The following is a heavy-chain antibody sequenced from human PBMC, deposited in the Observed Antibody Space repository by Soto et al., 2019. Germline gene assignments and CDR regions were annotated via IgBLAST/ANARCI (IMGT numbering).Heavy chain of an antibody. CDR2: IYHSGST. J-gene: IGHJ4*02. CDR3: ARDDSEGAFDY. Sequence: SETLSLTCAVSGYSISSGYYWGWIRQPPGKGLEWIGSIYHSGSTYYNPSLKSRVTISVDTSKNQFSLKLSSVTAADTAVYYCARDDSEGAFDYWGQGTLVTVSS. V-gene: IGHV4-38-2*02. D-gene: IGHD1-26*01. CDR1: GYSISSGYY.